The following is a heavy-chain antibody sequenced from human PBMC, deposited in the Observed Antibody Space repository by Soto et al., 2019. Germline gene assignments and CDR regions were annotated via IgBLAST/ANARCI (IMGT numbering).Heavy chain of an antibody. CDR2: INPKTAAT. CDR3: ARSKWGLNYYNGMDV. Sequence: ASVKVSCKPSGYSFSDYFIQWVRQAPGQGLEWVAWINPKTAATNYAKKFQGMVSVTWDTSSITAYIELTSLRPDEAAVYYCARSKWGLNYYNGMDVWGQGTTVTVSS. D-gene: IGHD1-26*01. J-gene: IGHJ6*02. V-gene: IGHV1-2*02. CDR1: GYSFSDYF.